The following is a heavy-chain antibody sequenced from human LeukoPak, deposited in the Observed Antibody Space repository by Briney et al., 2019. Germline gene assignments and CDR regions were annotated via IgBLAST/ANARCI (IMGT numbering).Heavy chain of an antibody. CDR3: ASSPYYYGSGPDY. J-gene: IGHJ4*02. V-gene: IGHV3-30-3*01. D-gene: IGHD3-10*01. Sequence: GGSLRLSCAASGFTFSSYAMHWVRQAPGKGLEWVAVISYDGSNKYYADSVKGRFTISRDNSKNTLYLQMNSLRAEDTAVYYCASSPYYYGSGPDYWGQGTLVTVSS. CDR1: GFTFSSYA. CDR2: ISYDGSNK.